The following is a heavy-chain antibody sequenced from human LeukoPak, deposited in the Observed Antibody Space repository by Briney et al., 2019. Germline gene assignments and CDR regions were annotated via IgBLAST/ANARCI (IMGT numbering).Heavy chain of an antibody. D-gene: IGHD1-20*01. V-gene: IGHV4-59*07. CDR2: ISYSGST. CDR3: ARGNWSPDY. CDR1: GGSISGYY. Sequence: PSDTLSLTCTVSGGSISGYYWNWIRQPPGKGLQWIGYISYSGSTSYNPSLKSRVTISIDTSTNQFSLRLTSVTAADSAMYFCARGNWSPDYWGQGTLVTVSS. J-gene: IGHJ4*02.